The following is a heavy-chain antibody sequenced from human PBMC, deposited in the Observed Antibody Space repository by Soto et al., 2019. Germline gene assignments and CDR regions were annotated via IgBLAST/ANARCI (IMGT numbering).Heavy chain of an antibody. CDR1: GYTFTSCG. CDR3: ARVQSGYDFAY. CDR2: ISANNGNT. V-gene: IGHV1-18*01. J-gene: IGHJ4*02. D-gene: IGHD5-12*01. Sequence: QVQLVQSGAEVKKPGASVKVSCKASGYTFTSCGINWVRQSTGQGLEWMGWISANNGNTHYAQKLQGRVTMTTDTSTSTAYMELRSLRSDDTAVYYCARVQSGYDFAYWGQGTLVTVSS.